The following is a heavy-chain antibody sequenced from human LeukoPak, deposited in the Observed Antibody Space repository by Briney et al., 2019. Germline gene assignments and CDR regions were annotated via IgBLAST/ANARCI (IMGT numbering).Heavy chain of an antibody. CDR1: GYTFTSYG. CDR3: ASSHSGSYPDRGALMDAFDI. V-gene: IGHV1-18*01. J-gene: IGHJ3*02. Sequence: GASVKVSCKASGYTFTSYGISWVRQAPGQGLEWMGWISAYSGNTNYAQKLQGRVTMTTDTSTSTAYMELRSLRSDDTAVYYCASSHSGSYPDRGALMDAFDIWGQGTMVTVSS. D-gene: IGHD1-26*01. CDR2: ISAYSGNT.